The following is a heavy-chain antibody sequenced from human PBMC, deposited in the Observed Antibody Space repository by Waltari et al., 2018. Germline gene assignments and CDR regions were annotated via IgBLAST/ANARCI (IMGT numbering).Heavy chain of an antibody. CDR2: IIPIFGTA. V-gene: IGHV1-69*01. CDR1: GGTFSSYA. J-gene: IGHJ3*02. CDR3: ARGQIVLMVYAKEGPAFDI. D-gene: IGHD2-8*01. Sequence: QVQLVQSGAEVKKPGSSVKVSCKASGGTFSSYAIRWVRQAPGQGLEWMGGIIPIFGTANYAQKFQGRVTITADESTSTAYMELSSLRSEDTAVYYCARGQIVLMVYAKEGPAFDIWGQGTMVTVSS.